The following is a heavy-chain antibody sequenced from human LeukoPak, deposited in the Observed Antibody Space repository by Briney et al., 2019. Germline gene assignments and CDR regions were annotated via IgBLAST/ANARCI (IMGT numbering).Heavy chain of an antibody. D-gene: IGHD3-22*01. CDR3: ARGKTYYYDSSGRQRVFDY. CDR1: GYSFTSYW. CDR2: IYPGDSDT. J-gene: IGHJ4*02. V-gene: IGHV5-51*01. Sequence: GESLKISCKGSGYSFTSYWIGWVRQMPGKGLEWMGIIYPGDSDTRYSPSFQGQVTISADKSISTAYLQWSSLKASDTAMYYCARGKTYYYDSSGRQRVFDYWGQGTLVTVSS.